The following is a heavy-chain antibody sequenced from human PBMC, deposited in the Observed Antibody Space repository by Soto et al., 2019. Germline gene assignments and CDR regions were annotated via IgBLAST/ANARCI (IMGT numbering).Heavy chain of an antibody. CDR2: IIPIFGTA. CDR3: ARGLYSDDSSGYYGWFDP. V-gene: IGHV1-69*13. D-gene: IGHD3-22*01. Sequence: VASVKVSCKASGGTFSSYAISWVRQAPGQRLEWMGGIIPIFGTANYAQKFQGRVTITADESTSTAYMELSSLRSEDTAVYYCARGLYSDDSSGYYGWFDPWGQGTLVTVSS. CDR1: GGTFSSYA. J-gene: IGHJ5*02.